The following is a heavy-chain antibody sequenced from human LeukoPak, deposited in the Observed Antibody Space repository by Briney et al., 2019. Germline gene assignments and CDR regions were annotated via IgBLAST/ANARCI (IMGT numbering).Heavy chain of an antibody. CDR3: ARDRNDFWSGHNDAFDI. J-gene: IGHJ3*02. Sequence: ASVKVSCKSSGYTFTSYGISWVRQPPGQGLEWMGLTSAYNGNTNYAQKLQGRVTMTTDTSTSTAYMELRSLRSDDTAVYYCARDRNDFWSGHNDAFDIWGQGTMVTVSS. D-gene: IGHD3-3*01. V-gene: IGHV1-18*01. CDR1: GYTFTSYG. CDR2: TSAYNGNT.